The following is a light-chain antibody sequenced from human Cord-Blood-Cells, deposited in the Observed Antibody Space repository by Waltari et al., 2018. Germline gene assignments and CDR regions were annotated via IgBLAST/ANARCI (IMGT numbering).Light chain of an antibody. Sequence: QSALTQPASVSGSPGQSLTISCTGTSSHVAGYNYVSWYQQHPGKAPKLMIYDVSNRPSGVSNRFSGSKSGNTASLTISGLQAEDEADYYCSSYTSSSTLVFGTGTKVTVL. CDR1: SSHVAGYNY. V-gene: IGLV2-14*03. CDR3: SSYTSSSTLV. J-gene: IGLJ1*01. CDR2: DVS.